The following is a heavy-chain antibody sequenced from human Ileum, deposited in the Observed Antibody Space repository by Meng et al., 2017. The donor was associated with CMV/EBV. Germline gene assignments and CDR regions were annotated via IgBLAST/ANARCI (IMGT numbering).Heavy chain of an antibody. CDR3: ARGPSLAYCGGDCYPFDY. Sequence: GSFSGYYWSWIRQTPGKGLEWIGEINHSGSTNYNPSLKSRVTISVDTSKNQFSLKLSSVTAADTAVYYCARGPSLAYCGGDCYPFDYWGQGTLVTVSS. D-gene: IGHD2-21*01. V-gene: IGHV4-34*01. J-gene: IGHJ4*02. CDR1: GSFSGYY. CDR2: INHSGST.